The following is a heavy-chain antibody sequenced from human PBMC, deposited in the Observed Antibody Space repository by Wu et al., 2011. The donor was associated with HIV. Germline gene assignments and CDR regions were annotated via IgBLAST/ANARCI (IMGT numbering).Heavy chain of an antibody. CDR1: GGTFSTYG. CDR2: IIPILGTV. V-gene: IGHV1-69*06. Sequence: QLVQSGAEVKKPGSSVKVSCKASGGTFSTYGISWVRQAPGQGLEWMGGIIPILGTVKYAQKFQGRVTITADKSTSTAYMELSSLRSEDTAIYYCARDLGGDEDHWGQGTLVTVSS. D-gene: IGHD2-21*01. J-gene: IGHJ4*02. CDR3: ARDLGGDEDH.